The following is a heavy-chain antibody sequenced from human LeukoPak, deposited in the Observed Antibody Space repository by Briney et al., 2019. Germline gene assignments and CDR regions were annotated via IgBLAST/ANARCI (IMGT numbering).Heavy chain of an antibody. CDR2: INHSGST. CDR3: ARDLLNEGNHLDY. Sequence: SETLSLTCAVYGGSFSGYYWSWIRQPPGKGLEWIGEINHSGSTNYSPSLKSRVTISVDTSKNQFSLKLSSVTAADTAVYYCARDLLNEGNHLDYWGQGTLVTVSS. J-gene: IGHJ4*02. CDR1: GGSFSGYY. D-gene: IGHD4-23*01. V-gene: IGHV4-34*01.